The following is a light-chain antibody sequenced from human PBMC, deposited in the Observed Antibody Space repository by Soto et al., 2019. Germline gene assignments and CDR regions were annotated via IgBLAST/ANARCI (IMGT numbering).Light chain of an antibody. CDR1: QDISSY. J-gene: IGKJ4*01. Sequence: DIQMTQSPSSVSASVGDRVTITCRASQDISSYLAWYQQKRGKAPKLLIHVASSLESGVPARFSGSGSGTDFTLTISSLQPEDFANYSCQQAHSFPLTFGGGTKVEI. CDR2: VAS. CDR3: QQAHSFPLT. V-gene: IGKV1-12*01.